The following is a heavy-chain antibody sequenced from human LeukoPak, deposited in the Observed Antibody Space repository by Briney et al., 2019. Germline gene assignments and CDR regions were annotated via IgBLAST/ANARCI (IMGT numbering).Heavy chain of an antibody. CDR1: GGSINSGTYY. D-gene: IGHD3-10*01. J-gene: IGHJ4*02. V-gene: IGHV4-61*02. CDR3: ARETRITMVRGVIHEHDY. CDR2: IDTSGST. Sequence: SQTLSLTCTVSGGSINSGTYYWNWIRQPAGKGLEWLGRIDTSGSTHYNPSLTSRVTISVDTSKNQFSLKLSSVTAADTAVYYCARETRITMVRGVIHEHDYWGQGTLVTVSS.